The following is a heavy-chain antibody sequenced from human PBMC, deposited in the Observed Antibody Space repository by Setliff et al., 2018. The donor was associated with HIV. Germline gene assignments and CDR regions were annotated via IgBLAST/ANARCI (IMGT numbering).Heavy chain of an antibody. J-gene: IGHJ4*02. Sequence: ETLSLTCAVYGGSFSGYYWSWIRQPPGKGLEWIGEINHSGSTNYNPSLESRVTISVDTSKNHFSLKLRSVTAADTAVYYCAQLGMVDDFDYWGQGTLVTVSS. D-gene: IGHD1-1*01. V-gene: IGHV4-34*01. CDR1: GGSFSGYY. CDR2: INHSGST. CDR3: AQLGMVDDFDY.